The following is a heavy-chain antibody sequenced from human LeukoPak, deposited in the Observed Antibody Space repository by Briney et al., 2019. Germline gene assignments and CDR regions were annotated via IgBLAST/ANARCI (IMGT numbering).Heavy chain of an antibody. CDR3: ARGRHYDYVWGSYLYYFDY. CDR2: IYTSGST. Sequence: SQTLSLTCTVSGGSISSGSYYWSWIRQPAGKGLEWIGRIYTSGSTNYNPSLKSRATISVDTSKNQFSLKLGFVIAADTAVYYCARGRHYDYVWGSYLYYFDYWGQGTLVTVSS. J-gene: IGHJ4*02. D-gene: IGHD3-16*02. V-gene: IGHV4-61*02. CDR1: GGSISSGSYY.